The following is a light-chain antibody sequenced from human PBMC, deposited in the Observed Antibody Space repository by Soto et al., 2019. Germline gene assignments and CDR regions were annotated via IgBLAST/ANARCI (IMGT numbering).Light chain of an antibody. CDR1: SSDVGSYNL. Sequence: QSALTQPASVSVSPGQSITISCTATSSDVGSYNLVSWYQQHPGKAPKLMIYEASKRPSGVSNRFSGSKSGNTASLTISGLQAEDEADYYFCSYAGSSIWVFGGGTKLTVL. CDR2: EAS. CDR3: CSYAGSSIWV. J-gene: IGLJ3*02. V-gene: IGLV2-23*01.